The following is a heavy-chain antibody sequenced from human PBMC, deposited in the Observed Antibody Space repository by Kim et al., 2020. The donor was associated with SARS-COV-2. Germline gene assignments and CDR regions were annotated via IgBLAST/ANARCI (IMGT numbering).Heavy chain of an antibody. CDR2: IFHTGST. Sequence: SETLSLTCTVSGGSISSNYCSWIWQSPEKGMEWLGYIFHTGSTKTNPSLECRLTMSIDPSNTHFSLNLLSVTPADTAVYFCAGSLRVFQWPMYFDYWGLGNPVTVPS. CDR1: GGSISSNY. D-gene: IGHD3-3*01. V-gene: IGHV4-59*13. CDR3: AGSLRVFQWPMYFDY. J-gene: IGHJ4*02.